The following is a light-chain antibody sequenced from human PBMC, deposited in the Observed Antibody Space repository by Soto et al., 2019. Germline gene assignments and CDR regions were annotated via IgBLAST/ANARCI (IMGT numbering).Light chain of an antibody. J-gene: IGKJ1*01. CDR3: QQRSNWPPWT. V-gene: IGKV3-11*01. CDR2: DAS. Sequence: EIVLTQSPATLSLSPGERATLSCRASQSVSSYLAWYQQKPGKAPRLLIYDASNRATGIPARFSGSGSGTDFTLPISSLEPEDFAVYYCQQRSNWPPWTVEDGTKVETK. CDR1: QSVSSY.